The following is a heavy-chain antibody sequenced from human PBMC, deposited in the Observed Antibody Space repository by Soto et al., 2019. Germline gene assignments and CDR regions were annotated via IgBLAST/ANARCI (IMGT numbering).Heavy chain of an antibody. Sequence: QVQLVESGGGVVQPGRSLRLSCAASGFTFSSYGMHWVRQAPGKGLEWVAVIWNDGSNKYYADSVKGRFTISRDNSKNTLYLQMNSLRAEDTAVYYCARGGGSASITIFGVVIIPLDYWGQGTLVTVSS. J-gene: IGHJ4*02. CDR3: ARGGGSASITIFGVVIIPLDY. CDR1: GFTFSSYG. CDR2: IWNDGSNK. D-gene: IGHD3-3*01. V-gene: IGHV3-33*01.